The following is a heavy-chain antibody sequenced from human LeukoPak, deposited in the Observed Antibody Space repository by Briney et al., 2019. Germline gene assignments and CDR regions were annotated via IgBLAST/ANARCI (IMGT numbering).Heavy chain of an antibody. CDR1: GYTFTSYY. V-gene: IGHV1-2*02. D-gene: IGHD2-15*01. J-gene: IGHJ4*01. Sequence: ASVKVSCKASGYTFTSYYMHWVRQAPGQGPEWMGWINPDSGVRNYAQKFQGRVTLTTDTSISTAFMELSSLTSDDTAVYYCARDPSRHSGGFPFDYWGHGTLVTVSS. CDR2: INPDSGVR. CDR3: ARDPSRHSGGFPFDY.